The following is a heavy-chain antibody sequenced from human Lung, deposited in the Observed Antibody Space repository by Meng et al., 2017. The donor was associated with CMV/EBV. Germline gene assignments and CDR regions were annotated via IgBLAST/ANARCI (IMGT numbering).Heavy chain of an antibody. J-gene: IGHJ6*02. V-gene: IGHV3-7*01. Sequence: GESLKISCKGSGYSFTSYWMSWVRQAPGKALEWVANINQDGSQRNYVDSVKGRFTISRDNAKNSMYLQMNSLRVEDTAVYYCGRDMDVWGQGTTVTVSS. CDR3: GRDMDV. CDR1: GYSFTSYW. CDR2: INQDGSQR.